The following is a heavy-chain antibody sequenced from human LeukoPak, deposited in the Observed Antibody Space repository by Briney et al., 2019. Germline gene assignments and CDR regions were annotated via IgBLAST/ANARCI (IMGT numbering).Heavy chain of an antibody. CDR2: MNPNSGNT. CDR1: GYTFTSYD. Sequence: ASVKVSCKASGYTFTSYDTNWVRQATGQGLEWMGWMNPNSGNTGYAQKFQGRVTMTRNTSISTAYMELSSLRSEDTAVYYCARETDDAFDIWGQGTMVTVSS. J-gene: IGHJ3*02. CDR3: ARETDDAFDI. V-gene: IGHV1-8*01.